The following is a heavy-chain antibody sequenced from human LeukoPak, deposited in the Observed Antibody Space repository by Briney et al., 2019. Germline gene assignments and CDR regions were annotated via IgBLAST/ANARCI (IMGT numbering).Heavy chain of an antibody. V-gene: IGHV3-23*01. J-gene: IGHJ4*02. CDR1: GFTFSSYA. Sequence: GGSLRLSCAASGFTFSSYAMSWVRQAPGKGLEWVSAISGSGGSTYYADSVKGRFTISRDNSKDTLYLQMNSLRAEDTAVCYCAKDPYCSSTSCYDGGFDYWGQGTLVTVSS. CDR3: AKDPYCSSTSCYDGGFDY. D-gene: IGHD2-2*01. CDR2: ISGSGGST.